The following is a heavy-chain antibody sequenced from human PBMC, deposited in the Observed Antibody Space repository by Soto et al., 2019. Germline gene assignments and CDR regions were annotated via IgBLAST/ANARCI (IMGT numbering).Heavy chain of an antibody. CDR1: GFTFSDSA. CDR2: IRSKSKNYAR. V-gene: IGHV3-73*01. Sequence: EVQLVESGGGLVQPGGSLKLSCAASGFTFSDSALHWVRQVSGKGLEWVGRIRSKSKNYARAYAASVQGRFTISREDSQNTVYLHKSNLKVEDTAVYYWTGHCIDYWGQGTVVTVSS. J-gene: IGHJ4*02. CDR3: TGHCIDY.